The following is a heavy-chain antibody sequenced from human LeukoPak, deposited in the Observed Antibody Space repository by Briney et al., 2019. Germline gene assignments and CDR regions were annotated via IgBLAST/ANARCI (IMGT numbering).Heavy chain of an antibody. D-gene: IGHD1-26*01. V-gene: IGHV1-2*02. Sequence: ASVKVSCKASGYTFIGYYIHWVRQAPGQGLEWMGWINPNSGGTKYAQKFQGRVTMTRDTSISTAYMELSSLRSEDTAVYYCAREGASGGWFDPWGQGTLVTVSS. J-gene: IGHJ5*02. CDR1: GYTFIGYY. CDR3: AREGASGGWFDP. CDR2: INPNSGGT.